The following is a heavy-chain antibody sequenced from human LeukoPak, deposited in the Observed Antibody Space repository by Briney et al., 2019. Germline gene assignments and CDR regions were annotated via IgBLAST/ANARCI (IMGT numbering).Heavy chain of an antibody. CDR3: ASNLAQRVVEDH. V-gene: IGHV3-23*01. CDR1: GFTFSSYW. Sequence: GGSLRLSCAASGFTFSSYWMHWVRQAPGKGLEWVSAISGSGGSTYYADSVKGRFTISRDNSKNTLYLQMNSLRAEDTAVYYCASNLAQRVVEDHWGQGTLVTVSS. D-gene: IGHD2-15*01. J-gene: IGHJ4*02. CDR2: ISGSGGST.